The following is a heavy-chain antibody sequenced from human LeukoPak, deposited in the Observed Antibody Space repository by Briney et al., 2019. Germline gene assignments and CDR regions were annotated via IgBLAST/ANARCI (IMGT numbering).Heavy chain of an antibody. CDR3: ARISYGGKGRAFDI. J-gene: IGHJ3*02. CDR1: GGSISSGSYY. D-gene: IGHD4-23*01. V-gene: IGHV4-39*07. Sequence: PSETLSLTCTVSGGSISSGSYYWSWIRQPPGKGLEWIGEINHSGSTNYNPSLKSRVTISVDTSKNQFSLKLSSVTAADTAVYYCARISYGGKGRAFDIWGQGTVVTVSS. CDR2: INHSGST.